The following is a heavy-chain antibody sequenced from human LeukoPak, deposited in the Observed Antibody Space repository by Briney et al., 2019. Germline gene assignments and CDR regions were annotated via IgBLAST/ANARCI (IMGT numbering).Heavy chain of an antibody. CDR3: ARGDCTSSTRCSPHYFDQ. J-gene: IGHJ4*02. CDR1: GFTVSGNY. CDR2: LYLGGNT. V-gene: IGHV3-66*01. Sequence: GGSLGLSCAASGFTVSGNYMSWVRQAPGKGLEWVSILYLGGNTYYADSVKGRFTISRDNSENTLYLQMDSLTAEDTAVYYCARGDCTSSTRCSPHYFDQWGQGTLVTVST. D-gene: IGHD2-2*01.